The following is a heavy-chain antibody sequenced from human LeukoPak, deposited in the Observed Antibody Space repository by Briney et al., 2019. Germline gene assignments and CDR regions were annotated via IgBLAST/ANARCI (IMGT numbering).Heavy chain of an antibody. CDR2: IYYSGST. Sequence: SETLSLTCTVSGGSIGSSSYYWGWIRQPPGKGLEWIGSIYYSGSTYYNPSLKSRVTISVDTSKNQFSLKLSSVTAADTAVYYCAREDYYDSSGNFDYWGQGTLVTVSS. D-gene: IGHD3-22*01. CDR3: AREDYYDSSGNFDY. V-gene: IGHV4-39*07. J-gene: IGHJ4*02. CDR1: GGSIGSSSYY.